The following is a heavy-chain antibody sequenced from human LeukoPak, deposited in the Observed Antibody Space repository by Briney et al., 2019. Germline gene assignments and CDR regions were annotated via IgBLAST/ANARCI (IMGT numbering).Heavy chain of an antibody. CDR3: ARGDYYYYMDV. CDR2: ISAYNGNT. J-gene: IGHJ6*03. CDR1: GYTLTELS. V-gene: IGHV1-18*01. Sequence: ASVKVSCKVSGYTLTELSMHWVRQAPGQGLEWMGWISAYNGNTNYAQKLQGRVTMTTDTSTSTAYMELRSLRSDDTAVYYCARGDYYYYMDVWGKGTTVTVSS.